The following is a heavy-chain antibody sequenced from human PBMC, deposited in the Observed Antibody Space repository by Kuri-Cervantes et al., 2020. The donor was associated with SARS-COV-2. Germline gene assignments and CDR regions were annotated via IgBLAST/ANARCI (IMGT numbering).Heavy chain of an antibody. D-gene: IGHD3-3*01. CDR2: IYYSGST. CDR3: ARDGVYDFWSGYYQQDDAFDI. J-gene: IGHJ3*02. V-gene: IGHV4-59*11. CDR1: GGSISSHD. Sequence: SETLSLTCTVSGGSISSHDWSWSRKPPGKGLEWMGYIYYSGSTNYNPSLKSRVTISVDTSKNQFSLKLSSVTAADTAVYYCARDGVYDFWSGYYQQDDAFDIWGQGTMVTVSS.